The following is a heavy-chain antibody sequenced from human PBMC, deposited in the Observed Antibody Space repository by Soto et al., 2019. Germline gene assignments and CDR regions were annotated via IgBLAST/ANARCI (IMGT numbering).Heavy chain of an antibody. CDR3: ERGHRQGGGFDP. J-gene: IGHJ5*02. CDR1: GYTFTNYY. D-gene: IGHD3-16*01. CDR2: INPGGGTS. Sequence: QVQLVQSGAEVKKPGASVRISCKASGYTFTNYYMHWVRQAPGQGLQWMGIINPGGGTSTYAQKFQGRLTVTRDTSTSTVHMELSSLTSDDTAIYYCERGHRQGGGFDPWGQGTLVTVSS. V-gene: IGHV1-46*01.